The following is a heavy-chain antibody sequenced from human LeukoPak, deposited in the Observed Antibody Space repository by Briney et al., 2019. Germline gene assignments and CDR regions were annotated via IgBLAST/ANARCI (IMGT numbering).Heavy chain of an antibody. Sequence: GGSLRLSCAASEFTFSTYAMTWVRQAPGEGLEWVSTITATGGATYYADSVKGRFTISRDNSRNTLYLQMHSLRADGTAVCYCAKRPPYSSSWYVFDPWGQGTLVTVSS. D-gene: IGHD6-13*01. CDR3: AKRPPYSSSWYVFDP. CDR1: EFTFSTYA. J-gene: IGHJ5*02. V-gene: IGHV3-23*01. CDR2: ITATGGAT.